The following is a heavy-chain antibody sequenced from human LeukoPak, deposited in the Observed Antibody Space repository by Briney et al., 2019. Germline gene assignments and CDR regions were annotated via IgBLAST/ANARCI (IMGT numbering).Heavy chain of an antibody. CDR1: GFTFSSYA. CDR2: ISGSGGST. J-gene: IGHJ4*02. Sequence: GGSLRLSCAASGFTFSSYAMTWVRQAPGKGLEWVSAISGSGGSTYYADSVKGRFTISRDNSNHMLYLQMNSLIAEDTAIYYCAKDDDWLRFEHWGRGTPVSVSS. V-gene: IGHV3-23*01. CDR3: AKDDDWLRFEH. D-gene: IGHD5-12*01.